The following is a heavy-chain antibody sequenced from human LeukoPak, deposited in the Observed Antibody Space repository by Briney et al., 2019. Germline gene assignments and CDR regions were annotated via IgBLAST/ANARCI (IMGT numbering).Heavy chain of an antibody. J-gene: IGHJ4*02. CDR1: GGTFSSYA. V-gene: IGHV1-69*04. CDR3: ASARYSGHEPFDF. CDR2: IIPILGIA. Sequence: SVKVSCKASGGTFSSYAISWVRQAPGQGLEWMGRIIPILGIANYAQKFQGRVIMTRDTSINTVYMELRSLTSDDTAIYYCASARYSGHEPFDFWGQGTLVTVST. D-gene: IGHD5-12*01.